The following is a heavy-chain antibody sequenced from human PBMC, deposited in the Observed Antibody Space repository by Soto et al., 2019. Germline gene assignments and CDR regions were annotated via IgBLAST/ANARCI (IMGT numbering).Heavy chain of an antibody. V-gene: IGHV4-34*01. CDR1: GGSFSGYY. Sequence: PSETLSLTCAVYGGSFSGYYWSWIRQPPGKGLEWIGEISHSGSTNYNPSLKSRVTISVGTSKNQFSLKLSSVTAADTAVYYCARAGLQVLLWFGELSNWFDPWGQGTLVTVSS. CDR3: ARAGLQVLLWFGELSNWFDP. D-gene: IGHD3-10*01. CDR2: ISHSGST. J-gene: IGHJ5*02.